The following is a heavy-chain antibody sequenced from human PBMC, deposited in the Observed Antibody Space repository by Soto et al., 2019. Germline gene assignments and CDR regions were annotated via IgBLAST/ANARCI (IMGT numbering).Heavy chain of an antibody. Sequence: ASVKVSCKASGGTFSSYAISWVRQASGQGLEWMGGIIPIFGTANYAQKFQGRVTITADESTSTAYMELSSLRSEDTAVYYCAMAMGYYDSSGYYYVVFDFWGRGPLVIGSS. J-gene: IGHJ4*02. CDR3: AMAMGYYDSSGYYYVVFDF. CDR1: GGTFSSYA. CDR2: IIPIFGTA. D-gene: IGHD3-22*01. V-gene: IGHV1-69*13.